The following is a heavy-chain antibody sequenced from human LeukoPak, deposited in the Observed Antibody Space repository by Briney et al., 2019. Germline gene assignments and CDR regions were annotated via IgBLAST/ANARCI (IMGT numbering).Heavy chain of an antibody. CDR3: ARVLWNGDYPRFDY. D-gene: IGHD4-17*01. J-gene: IGHJ4*02. CDR1: GFTISTYW. V-gene: IGHV3-53*01. Sequence: GRSLRLSCAASGFTISTYWMNWVRQAPGQGLEWVSIIYSGGTTYYADSVKGRFTISRGNSKNTLYLQMNSLRAEDTAVYYCARVLWNGDYPRFDYWGQGTLVTVSS. CDR2: IYSGGTT.